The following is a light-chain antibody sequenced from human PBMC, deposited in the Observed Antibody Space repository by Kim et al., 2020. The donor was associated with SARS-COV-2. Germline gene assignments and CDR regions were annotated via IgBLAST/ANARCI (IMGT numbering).Light chain of an antibody. CDR3: QAWDSSTVV. CDR1: KLGDKF. Sequence: VSPGQTASITCSGEKLGDKFACWYQKKPGQSPVLVIYQDSKRPSGIPERFSGSNSGNTATLTISGTQAMDEADYYCQAWDSSTVVFGGGTQLTVL. CDR2: QDS. J-gene: IGLJ2*01. V-gene: IGLV3-1*01.